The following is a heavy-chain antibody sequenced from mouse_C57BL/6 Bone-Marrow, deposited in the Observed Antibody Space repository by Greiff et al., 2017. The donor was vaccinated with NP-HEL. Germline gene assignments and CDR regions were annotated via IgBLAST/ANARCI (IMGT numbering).Heavy chain of an antibody. Sequence: VQLQQPGAELVMPGASVKLSCKASGYTFTSYWMHWVKQRPGQGLEWIGEIDPSDSYTNYNQKFKGKSTLTVDKSSSTAYMQLSSLTSEDSAVYYCARPHYYGSSYHFDYWGQGTTLTVSS. CDR3: ARPHYYGSSYHFDY. D-gene: IGHD1-1*01. J-gene: IGHJ2*01. V-gene: IGHV1-69*01. CDR2: IDPSDSYT. CDR1: GYTFTSYW.